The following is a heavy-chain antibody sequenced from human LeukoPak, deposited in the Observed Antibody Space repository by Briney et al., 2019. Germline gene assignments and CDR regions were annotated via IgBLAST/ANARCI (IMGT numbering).Heavy chain of an antibody. CDR1: GGSISSSSYY. J-gene: IGHJ4*02. Sequence: SETLSLTCTVSGGSISSSSYYWGWIRQPPGKGLEWIGSIYYSGSTYYNPSLKSRVTISVDTSKNQFSLKLSSVTAADTAVYYCARRRITMVRGVIHLDYWGQGTLVTVSS. CDR2: IYYSGST. V-gene: IGHV4-39*07. D-gene: IGHD3-10*01. CDR3: ARRRITMVRGVIHLDY.